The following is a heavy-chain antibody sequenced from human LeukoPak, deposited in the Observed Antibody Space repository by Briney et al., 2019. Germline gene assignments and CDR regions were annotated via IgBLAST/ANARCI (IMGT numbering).Heavy chain of an antibody. CDR1: GLTFSTYG. D-gene: IGHD3-22*01. V-gene: IGHV3-64*01. Sequence: PGGSLRLSCAASGLTFSTYGMHWVRQAPGKGLEYVASISNNGDSTSYANSVQDRFTISRDNSKNTLYLQMGSLRAEDMAVYYCARDSDYYDSSGFHFAAFDVWGQGTMVTVSS. CDR3: ARDSDYYDSSGFHFAAFDV. CDR2: ISNNGDST. J-gene: IGHJ3*01.